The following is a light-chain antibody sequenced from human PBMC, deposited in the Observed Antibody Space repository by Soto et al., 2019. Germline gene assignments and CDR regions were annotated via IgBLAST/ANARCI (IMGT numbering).Light chain of an antibody. J-gene: IGKJ4*01. CDR1: QSVSSY. CDR3: QQRSNWPPT. V-gene: IGKV3-11*01. CDR2: DAS. Sequence: VLTQSPATLSLSPGDRATLSCRASQSVSSYLAWYQQKPGQAPRLLIYDASNRATGIPARFSGSGSGTDFTLTISSLEPEDFAVYYCQQRSNWPPTFGGGTKVDIK.